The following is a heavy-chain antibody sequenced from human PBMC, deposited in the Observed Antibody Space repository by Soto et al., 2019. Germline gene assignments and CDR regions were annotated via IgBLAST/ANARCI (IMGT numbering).Heavy chain of an antibody. D-gene: IGHD6-13*01. CDR3: ARDLAAGDY. J-gene: IGHJ4*02. CDR1: GYTFINYY. V-gene: IGHV1-46*01. CDR2: FNPTSGST. Sequence: QVQLVQSGAEVKKPGDSVKLSCKASGYTFINYYIHWVRQAPGQGLEWMGIFNPTSGSTNYAQKFQGRVTLTMDTSTRTVYMELRSLRFDDTAVYYCARDLAAGDYWGQGTLVTVSS.